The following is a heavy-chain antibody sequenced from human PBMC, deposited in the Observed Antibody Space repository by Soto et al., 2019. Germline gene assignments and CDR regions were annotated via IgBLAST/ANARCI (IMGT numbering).Heavy chain of an antibody. CDR1: GFTFSSYA. D-gene: IGHD3-16*02. CDR2: ISGSGGST. V-gene: IGHV3-23*01. CDR3: AKTPGGDYVWGSYRYFEY. Sequence: EVQLLESGGGLVQPGGSLRLPCAASGFTFSSYAMSWVRQAPGKGLEWVSAISGSGGSTYYADSVKGRFTISRDNSKNTLYLQMNSLRAEDTAVYYCAKTPGGDYVWGSYRYFEYWGQGTLVTVSS. J-gene: IGHJ4*02.